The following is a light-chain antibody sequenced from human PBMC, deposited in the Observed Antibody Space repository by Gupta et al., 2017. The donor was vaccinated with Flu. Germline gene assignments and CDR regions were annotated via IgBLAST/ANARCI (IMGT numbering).Light chain of an antibody. CDR2: DDS. CDR1: NIGIKS. J-gene: IGLJ2*01. Sequence: SYVLTQPPSASVAPGKTARITCGGNNIGIKSVHWYQQKPGQAPVLVVYDDSDRPSGIPERFSGSNSGNTATLTISRAEAGDEAEYYCQVWDSSSSVAFGGGTKLTVL. CDR3: QVWDSSSSVA. V-gene: IGLV3-21*03.